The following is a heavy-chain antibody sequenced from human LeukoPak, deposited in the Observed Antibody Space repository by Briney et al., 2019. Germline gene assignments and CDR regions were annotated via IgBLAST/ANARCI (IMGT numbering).Heavy chain of an antibody. D-gene: IGHD6-13*01. CDR1: GFPFSTYW. J-gene: IGHJ4*02. CDR2: IKQDGSEK. Sequence: GGSLGLSCAASGFPFSTYWMSWVRQAPGKGLEWVANIKQDGSEKYYLDSVKGRFTISRDNAKNSLYLQMNSLRAEDTAVYFCTREAAAGIDYWGQGTLVTASS. V-gene: IGHV3-7*01. CDR3: TREAAAGIDY.